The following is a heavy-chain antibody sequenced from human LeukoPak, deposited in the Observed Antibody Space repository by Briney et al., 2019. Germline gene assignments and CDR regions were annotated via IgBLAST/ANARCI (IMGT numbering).Heavy chain of an antibody. D-gene: IGHD3-16*01. Sequence: GGSLRLSCAASGFTFSHYAMRWVRQAPGKGLEWLSEISGGGENTYHADSVKGRFTISRDNSQSTLYLQMNSLRVEDTAVYYCTTSWPKVREGDQWGQGTLVTVS. CDR2: ISGGGENT. CDR3: TTSWPKVREGDQ. J-gene: IGHJ4*02. V-gene: IGHV3-23*01. CDR1: GFTFSHYA.